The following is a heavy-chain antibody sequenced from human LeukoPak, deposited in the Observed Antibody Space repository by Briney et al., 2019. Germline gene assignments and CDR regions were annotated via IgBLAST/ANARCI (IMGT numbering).Heavy chain of an antibody. CDR1: GGSITGTNW. J-gene: IGHJ4*02. D-gene: IGHD4-23*01. CDR3: ARNGGNSEVDD. V-gene: IGHV4-4*02. CDR2: IYHSGST. Sequence: PSETLSLTCAVSGGSITGTNWWSWVRQPPGKGLEWIGEIYHSGSTNYNSSLKSRVTLSVDKSKNQFSLKLSSVTAADTAVYYCARNGGNSEVDDWGQGTLVTVSS.